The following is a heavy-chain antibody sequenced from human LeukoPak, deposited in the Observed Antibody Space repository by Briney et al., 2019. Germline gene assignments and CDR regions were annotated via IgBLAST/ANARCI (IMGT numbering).Heavy chain of an antibody. J-gene: IGHJ4*02. Sequence: SVKVSCKASGGTFSSYAISWVRQAPGQGLEWMGGIIPIFGTANYAQKFQGRVTITADESTSTAYMELSSLRSEDTAVYYCARGYDSSGYYWASPFDYWGQGTLVTASS. D-gene: IGHD3-22*01. CDR3: ARGYDSSGYYWASPFDY. CDR2: IIPIFGTA. CDR1: GGTFSSYA. V-gene: IGHV1-69*13.